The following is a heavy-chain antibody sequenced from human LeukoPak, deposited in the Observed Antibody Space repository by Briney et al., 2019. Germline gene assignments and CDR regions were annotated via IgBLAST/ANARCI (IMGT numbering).Heavy chain of an antibody. Sequence: GGSLRLSCAASGFTFSSYSMNWVRQAPGKGLEWVSSISSSSSYVYYVDSVKGRFTISRDNAKNSLYLQMNSLRAEDTAVYYCARGVATITHFDYWGQGTLVTVSS. D-gene: IGHD5-24*01. CDR1: GFTFSSYS. V-gene: IGHV3-21*01. J-gene: IGHJ4*02. CDR3: ARGVATITHFDY. CDR2: ISSSSSYV.